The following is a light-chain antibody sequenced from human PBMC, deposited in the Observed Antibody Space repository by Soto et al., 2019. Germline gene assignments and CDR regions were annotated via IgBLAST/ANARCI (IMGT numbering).Light chain of an antibody. CDR1: SNDVGAFEY. CDR3: SSYAASSTFHVV. V-gene: IGLV2-14*01. Sequence: QSVLTQPASVSASPGQSISISCSGTSNDVGAFEYVSWYQQHPGKAPKLMIYEVSNRPSGVSHRFSGSKSGNTASLTISGLQAEDEADYYCSSYAASSTFHVVFGGGTKVTVL. CDR2: EVS. J-gene: IGLJ2*01.